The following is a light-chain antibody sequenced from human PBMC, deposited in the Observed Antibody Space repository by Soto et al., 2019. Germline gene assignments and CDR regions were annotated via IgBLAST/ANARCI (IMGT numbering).Light chain of an antibody. CDR3: QHYNTYPPT. V-gene: IGKV3-15*01. CDR1: QSISSW. CDR2: GAS. J-gene: IGKJ4*02. Sequence: MMTHSPGRLSGNIRARVTLSCRASQSISSWLARYQQKPGTAPKVLIYGASTRATGIPARFSGSGSGTEFTLTITSLQSDDFATYYCQHYNTYPPTFGGGTKVDI.